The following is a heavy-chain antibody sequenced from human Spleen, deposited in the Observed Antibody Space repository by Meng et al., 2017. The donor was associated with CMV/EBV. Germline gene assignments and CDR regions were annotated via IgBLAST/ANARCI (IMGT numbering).Heavy chain of an antibody. Sequence: ASVKVSCKASGGTFSSYTISWVRQAPGQGLEWMGRIIPNSGGTNYGQRFQGRVTMTRDTSISTAYMELSRLRSDDSAVYYCLMTAWYSYGMDVWGQGTTVTVSS. CDR1: GGTFSSYT. CDR2: IIPNSGGT. D-gene: IGHD3-16*01. CDR3: LMTAWYSYGMDV. V-gene: IGHV1-2*02. J-gene: IGHJ6*02.